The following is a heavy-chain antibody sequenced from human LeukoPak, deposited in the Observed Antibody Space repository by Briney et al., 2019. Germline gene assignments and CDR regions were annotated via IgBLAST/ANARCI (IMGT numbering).Heavy chain of an antibody. CDR3: ARGLVRWKNEALHY. CDR2: INHSGST. V-gene: IGHV4-34*01. Sequence: SETLSLTCAVYGGSFSGYYWSWIRQPPGKGLEWIGEINHSGSTNYNPSLKSRVTISVDTSKNQFSLKLSSVTAADTAMYYCARGLVRWKNEALHYWGQGTLVTVSS. CDR1: GGSFSGYY. D-gene: IGHD1/OR15-1a*01. J-gene: IGHJ4*02.